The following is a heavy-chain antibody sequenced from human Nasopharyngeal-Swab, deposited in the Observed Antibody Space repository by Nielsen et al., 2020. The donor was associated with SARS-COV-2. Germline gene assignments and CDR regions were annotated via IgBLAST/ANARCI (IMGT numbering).Heavy chain of an antibody. Sequence: KVSCKGSGYSFTSYWIGWVRQMPGKGLEWMGIIYPGDSDTRYSPSFQGQVTISADKSISTAYLQWSSLKASDTAMYYCARQPWAYDSSGYSLGRLYGMDVWDQGTTVTVSS. CDR2: IYPGDSDT. CDR3: ARQPWAYDSSGYSLGRLYGMDV. CDR1: GYSFTSYW. D-gene: IGHD3-22*01. J-gene: IGHJ6*02. V-gene: IGHV5-51*01.